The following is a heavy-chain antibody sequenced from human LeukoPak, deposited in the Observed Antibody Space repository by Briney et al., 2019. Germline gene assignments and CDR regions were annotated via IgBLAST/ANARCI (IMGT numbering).Heavy chain of an antibody. Sequence: PGGSLRLSCAASGFTFSGSAMHWVRQASGKGLEWVGRIRSKANSYATAYAASVKGRFTISRDDSKNTAYLQMNSLRAEDTAVYYCAKSPGGRHHNWGQGTLVTVSS. CDR1: GFTFSGSA. CDR2: IRSKANSYAT. V-gene: IGHV3-73*01. CDR3: AKSPGGRHHN. J-gene: IGHJ4*02. D-gene: IGHD3-16*01.